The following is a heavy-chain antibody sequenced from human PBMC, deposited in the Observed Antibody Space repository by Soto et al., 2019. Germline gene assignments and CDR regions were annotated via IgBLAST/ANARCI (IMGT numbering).Heavy chain of an antibody. CDR1: GGSISSGCYY. V-gene: IGHV4-31*02. D-gene: IGHD2-21*02. J-gene: IGHJ4*02. CDR2: IYYSGST. CDR3: ARVRSVVVTAIDY. Sequence: SETLSLTCPVSGGSISSGCYYWSWIRQHPGKGLEWIGYIYYSGSTYYNPSLKSRVTISVDTSKNQFSLKLSSVTAADTAVYYCARVRSVVVTAIDYWGQGTLVTVSS.